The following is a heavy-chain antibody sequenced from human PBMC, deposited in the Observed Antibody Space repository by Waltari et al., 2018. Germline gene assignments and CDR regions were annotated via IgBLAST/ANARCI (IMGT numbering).Heavy chain of an antibody. J-gene: IGHJ5*02. CDR2: IYTRGSP. V-gene: IGHV4-4*07. CDR1: GGSISSYY. CDR3: ARGKGFGQLVPSIRRFDP. Sequence: QVQLQESGPGLVKPSETLSLTCTVSGGSISSYYWSWIRQPAGKGLEWIGRIYTRGSPNYHPSLTNRVTMSVATSKNQLSLKLGSGTAADTAVYYCARGKGFGQLVPSIRRFDPWGQGTLVTVSS. D-gene: IGHD6-6*01.